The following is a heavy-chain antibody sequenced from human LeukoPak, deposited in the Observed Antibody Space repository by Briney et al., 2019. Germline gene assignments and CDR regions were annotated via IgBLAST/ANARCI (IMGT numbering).Heavy chain of an antibody. J-gene: IGHJ4*02. CDR1: GGSISSGTYY. V-gene: IGHV4-61*02. CDR3: ARGLSGWYESFDY. Sequence: SETLSLTCTVSGGSISSGTYYWSWIRQPAGKVLEWIGRIYTSGSTNYNPSLKSRVTISVDTSKNQFSLKLSSVTAADTAVYYCARGLSGWYESFDYWGQGTLVTVSS. CDR2: IYTSGST. D-gene: IGHD6-19*01.